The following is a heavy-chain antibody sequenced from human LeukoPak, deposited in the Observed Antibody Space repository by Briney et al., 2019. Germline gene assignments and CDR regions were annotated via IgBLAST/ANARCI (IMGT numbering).Heavy chain of an antibody. J-gene: IGHJ3*02. D-gene: IGHD2/OR15-2a*01. V-gene: IGHV3-7*01. CDR3: ARPVIYSKGAFDI. CDR2: IKEDGSDK. CDR1: GFGFSSYW. Sequence: GGSLRLSCAASGFGFSSYWMSWVRQAPGKGLEWVANIKEDGSDKYYVDSVEGRFTISRDNAKNSLYLQMNTLRAEDTAVYYCARPVIYSKGAFDIWGQGTMVTVSS.